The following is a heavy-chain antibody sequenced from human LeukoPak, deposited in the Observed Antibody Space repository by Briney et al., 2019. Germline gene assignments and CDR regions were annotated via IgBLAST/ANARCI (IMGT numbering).Heavy chain of an antibody. V-gene: IGHV1-46*01. J-gene: IGHJ4*02. CDR2: INPSGGST. CDR1: GYTFTSYY. CDR3: ARESITGDAGHDY. Sequence: ASVKVSCKASGYTFTSYYMHWVRQAPGQGLEWMGIINPSGGSTSYAQKFQGGVTMTRDTSTSTVYMELGSLRSEDTAVYYCARESITGDAGHDYWGQGTLVTVSS. D-gene: IGHD1-20*01.